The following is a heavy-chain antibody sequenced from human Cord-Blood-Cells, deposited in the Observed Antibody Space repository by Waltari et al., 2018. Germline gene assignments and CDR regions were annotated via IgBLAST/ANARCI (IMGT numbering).Heavy chain of an antibody. J-gene: IGHJ4*02. CDR1: GGTFSSYA. V-gene: IGHV1-69*01. D-gene: IGHD5-12*01. CDR2: IIPTCGTA. CDR3: ARRYSGYDRWGYFDY. Sequence: QVQLVQSGAEVKKPGSSVKVSCKASGGTFSSYAISWVRQAPGQGLEWMGGIIPTCGTANYAQKFQGRVTITADESTSTAYMELSSLRSEDTAVYYCARRYSGYDRWGYFDYWGQATLVTVSS.